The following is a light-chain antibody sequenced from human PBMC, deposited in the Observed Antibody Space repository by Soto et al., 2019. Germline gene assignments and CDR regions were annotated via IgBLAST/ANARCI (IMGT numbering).Light chain of an antibody. V-gene: IGKV3-20*01. CDR3: QQYGSSPLT. CDR2: GAS. J-gene: IGKJ3*01. CDR1: QSVSSY. Sequence: EIVLTQSPATLSLSPGQRAALSCRASQSVSSYLAWYQQKPGQAPRLLIYGASSRATGIPDRFSGSGSGTDFTLTISRLEPEDFAVYYCQQYGSSPLTFGPGTKVDN.